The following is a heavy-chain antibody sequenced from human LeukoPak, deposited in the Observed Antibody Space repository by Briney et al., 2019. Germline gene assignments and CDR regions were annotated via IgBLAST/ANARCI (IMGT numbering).Heavy chain of an antibody. CDR1: GFTFGDYA. J-gene: IGHJ4*02. V-gene: IGHV3-49*04. CDR2: IRSKAYGGTT. Sequence: GGSLRLSCTASGFTFGDYAMSWVRQAPGKGLEWVGFIRSKAYGGTTEYAASVKGRFTISRDDSKSIAYLQMNSLKTEDTAVYYCAREGWELLIDYWGQGTLVTVSS. D-gene: IGHD1-26*01. CDR3: AREGWELLIDY.